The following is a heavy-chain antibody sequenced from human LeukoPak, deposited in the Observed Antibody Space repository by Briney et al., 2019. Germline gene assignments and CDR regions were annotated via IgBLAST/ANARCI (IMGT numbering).Heavy chain of an antibody. D-gene: IGHD5-18*01. CDR3: ARSSSVDTALVGVHWFDP. Sequence: SETLSLTCTVSGVSISRSNDCWAWIRRPPGKGLEWIGSIFHSGSTYRNPSLRSRVTISLNTSKNQISLILSSMTAADTAVYYCARSSSVDTALVGVHWFDPWGQGTLVTVSS. CDR2: IFHSGST. V-gene: IGHV4-39*07. CDR1: GVSISRSNDC. J-gene: IGHJ5*02.